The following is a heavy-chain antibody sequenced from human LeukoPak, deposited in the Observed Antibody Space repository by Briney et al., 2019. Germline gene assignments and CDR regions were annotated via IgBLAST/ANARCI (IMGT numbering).Heavy chain of an antibody. J-gene: IGHJ3*02. D-gene: IGHD7-27*01. V-gene: IGHV3-48*02. CDR1: GFTFSSYW. CDR3: ARQALIGADAFDT. CDR2: ISSNSKTT. Sequence: GGSLRLSCAASGFTFSSYWMSWVRQAPGKGLEWVSYISSNSKTTYYADSLKGRFTISRDNARKSLHLQMNSLRDEDTAVYYCARQALIGADAFDTWGQGTMVTVSS.